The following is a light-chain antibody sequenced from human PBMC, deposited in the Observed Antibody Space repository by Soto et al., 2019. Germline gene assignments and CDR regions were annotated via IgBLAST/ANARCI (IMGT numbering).Light chain of an antibody. V-gene: IGLV2-14*01. Sequence: QSVLTQPASVSGSPGQSITISCTGTSSDVGGYNYVSWYQQHPGKAPKLMIYEVSNRPSGVSNRFSGSKSGNTASLTISGRQAKDEADYYCSSYTSRSTHVVFGGGTKVTVL. CDR2: EVS. CDR1: SSDVGGYNY. CDR3: SSYTSRSTHVV. J-gene: IGLJ2*01.